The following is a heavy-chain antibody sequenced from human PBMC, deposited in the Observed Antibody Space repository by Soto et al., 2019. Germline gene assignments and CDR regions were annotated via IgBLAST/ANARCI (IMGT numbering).Heavy chain of an antibody. J-gene: IGHJ5*02. CDR1: GGSISNVGYF. Sequence: QVQLQESGPGLVKPSQTLSLTCTVSGGSISNVGYFWSWIRQPPGQGLEWIGFIYHTGTTYYNSSLRSRVSISIDTYKSQFSLKLNSVTAADTAVYYCARVMAAMQNWLDPWGQGTLVTVSP. CDR3: ARVMAAMQNWLDP. CDR2: IYHTGTT. V-gene: IGHV4-30-4*01. D-gene: IGHD2-2*01.